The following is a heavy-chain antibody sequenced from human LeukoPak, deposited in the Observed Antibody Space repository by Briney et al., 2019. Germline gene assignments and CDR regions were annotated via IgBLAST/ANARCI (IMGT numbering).Heavy chain of an antibody. V-gene: IGHV1-69*13. D-gene: IGHD2-2*02. Sequence: GASVKVSCKVSGGTFSSYAISWVRQAPGQGLEWMGRIIPIFGTANYAQKFQGRVTITADESTSTAYMELSSLRSEDTAVYYCAREAYCSSTSCYTLAFDIWGQGTMVTVSS. CDR2: IIPIFGTA. J-gene: IGHJ3*02. CDR1: GGTFSSYA. CDR3: AREAYCSSTSCYTLAFDI.